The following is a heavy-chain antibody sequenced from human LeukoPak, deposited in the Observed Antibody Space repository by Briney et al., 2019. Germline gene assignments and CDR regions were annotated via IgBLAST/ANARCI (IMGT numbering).Heavy chain of an antibody. Sequence: GGSLRLSCAASGFTFSSYAMHWVRQAPGKGLEWVAVISYDGSNKYYADSVKGRFTISRDNSKNTLYLQMNSLRAEDTAVYYCARGSPGIDYWGQGTLVTVSS. D-gene: IGHD1-26*01. CDR1: GFTFSSYA. CDR3: ARGSPGIDY. J-gene: IGHJ4*02. V-gene: IGHV3-30-3*01. CDR2: ISYDGSNK.